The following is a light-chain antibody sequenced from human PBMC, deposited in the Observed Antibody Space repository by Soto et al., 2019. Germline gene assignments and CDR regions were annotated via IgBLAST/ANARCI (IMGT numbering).Light chain of an antibody. J-gene: IGKJ5*01. CDR2: ATS. CDR1: RNVSIY. Sequence: EIPLTQSPSSLAASVGERVTVTCRASRNVSIYLNWYQHKPGKGPTLLIHATSNLQIGVPSRFSGSGSGTEFTLTISSLEPEDFGTYYCQQSYKMPSFGQGTRLGI. CDR3: QQSYKMPS. V-gene: IGKV1-39*01.